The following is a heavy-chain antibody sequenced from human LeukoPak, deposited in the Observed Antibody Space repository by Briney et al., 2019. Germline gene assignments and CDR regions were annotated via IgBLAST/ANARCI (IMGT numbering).Heavy chain of an antibody. CDR1: GFTFYDYG. J-gene: IGHJ6*03. Sequence: GGSLRLSCAASGFTFYDYGMSWVRQAPGKGLEWVSGINWNGGSTGYADSVKGRFTISRDNPKNSLYLQMNSLRAEDTALYYCARDGHIAAAGIYYYYYMDVWGKGTTVTVSS. CDR3: ARDGHIAAAGIYYYYYMDV. D-gene: IGHD6-13*01. CDR2: INWNGGST. V-gene: IGHV3-20*04.